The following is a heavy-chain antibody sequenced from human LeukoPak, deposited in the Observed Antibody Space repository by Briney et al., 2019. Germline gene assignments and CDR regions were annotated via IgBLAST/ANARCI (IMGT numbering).Heavy chain of an antibody. CDR2: IKQDGSEK. CDR3: ARDGGTSGITMVL. V-gene: IGHV3-7*01. J-gene: IGHJ4*02. CDR1: GFTFSSYA. D-gene: IGHD3-10*01. Sequence: GGSLRLSCAASGFTFSSYAMSWVRQAPGKGLEWVANIKQDGSEKYYVDSVKGRFTISRDNAKNSLYLQMNSLRAEDTAVYYCARDGGTSGITMVLWGQGTLVTVSS.